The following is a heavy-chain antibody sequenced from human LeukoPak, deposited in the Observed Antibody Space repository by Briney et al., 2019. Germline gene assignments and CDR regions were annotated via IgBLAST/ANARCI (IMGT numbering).Heavy chain of an antibody. CDR3: ARDSSGVASHYDFWSGPPGGWFDP. CDR2: INPNSGGT. V-gene: IGHV1-2*02. Sequence: GASVKVSCKASGYTFTGYYMHWVRQAPGQGLEWMGWINPNSGGTNYAQEFQGRVTMTRDTSISTAYMELSRLRSDDTAVYYCARDSSGVASHYDFWSGPPGGWFDPWGQGTLVTVSS. CDR1: GYTFTGYY. J-gene: IGHJ5*02. D-gene: IGHD3-3*01.